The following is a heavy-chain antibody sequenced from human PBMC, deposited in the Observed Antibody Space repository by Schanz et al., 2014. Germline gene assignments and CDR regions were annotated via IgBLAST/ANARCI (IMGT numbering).Heavy chain of an antibody. D-gene: IGHD5-12*01. CDR2: INPNSGET. V-gene: IGHV1-2*02. CDR1: GYSFTEYF. Sequence: QVQLVQSGPAVKKPGASMKVSCLASGYSFTEYFLHWVRQAPGQGLEWMGWINPNSGETNYEQKFKGRVTLTSXXXXXTAFMELSGLXXXXXXXYFCARARYTGYDCSGYWGQGTLLIVSS. J-gene: IGHJ4*02. CDR3: ARARYTGYDCSGY.